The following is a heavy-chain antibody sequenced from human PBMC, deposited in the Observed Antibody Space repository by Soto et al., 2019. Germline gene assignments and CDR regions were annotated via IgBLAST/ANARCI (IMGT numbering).Heavy chain of an antibody. CDR1: GYTFTGYY. V-gene: IGHV1-2*04. D-gene: IGHD1-26*01. CDR3: ARDSSSSFSGGSSWFDP. J-gene: IGHJ5*02. Sequence: QVQLVQSGAEVKKPGASVKVSCKASGYTFTGYYMHWVRQAPGQGLEWMGWINPNSGGTNYAQKFQGWVTMTSDTSISTAYMELSRLRSDDTAVYYCARDSSSSFSGGSSWFDPWGQGTLVTVPS. CDR2: INPNSGGT.